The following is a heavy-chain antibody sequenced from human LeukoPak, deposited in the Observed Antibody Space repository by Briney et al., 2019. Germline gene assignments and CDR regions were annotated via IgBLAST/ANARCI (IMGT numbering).Heavy chain of an antibody. CDR2: ISGSGGST. CDR3: AKDKRWSGSYLKAPTVFDY. J-gene: IGHJ4*02. CDR1: GFTFSSYA. D-gene: IGHD1-26*01. Sequence: GGSLRLSCAASGFTFSSYAMSWVRQAPGKGLEWVSAISGSGGSTYYADSVKGRFTISRDNSKNTLYLQMNSLRAEDTAVYYCAKDKRWSGSYLKAPTVFDYWGQGTLVTVSS. V-gene: IGHV3-23*01.